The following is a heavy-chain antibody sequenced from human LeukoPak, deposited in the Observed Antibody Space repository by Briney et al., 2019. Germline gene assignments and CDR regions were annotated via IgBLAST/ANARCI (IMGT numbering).Heavy chain of an antibody. CDR1: GFTFSSYS. CDR3: ARVRVAFHSFFNN. D-gene: IGHD3-10*01. V-gene: IGHV3-23*01. CDR2: ISGDGVSP. J-gene: IGHJ4*02. Sequence: GGSLRLSCAASGFTFSSYSMNWVRQAPGKGLECVSAISGDGVSPYYVDSVRGRFTISRDNSKNTLYLQMHSLRVEDTAVYFCARVRVAFHSFFNNWGRGTLVTVSS.